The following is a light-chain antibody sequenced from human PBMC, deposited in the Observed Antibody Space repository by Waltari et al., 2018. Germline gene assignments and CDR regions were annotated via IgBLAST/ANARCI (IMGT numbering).Light chain of an antibody. CDR3: QQGYGNPTT. CDR2: GAS. V-gene: IGKV1-39*01. Sequence: DIQMTHSPSSLSASIGDRVIITCRASQSLSNYVNCYQQLPGKATKHMVYGASNVPSGVPSRFSGRGSGTEFTLTISSLQPEDFATSSCQQGYGNPTTFGGGTKVDI. J-gene: IGKJ4*01. CDR1: QSLSNY.